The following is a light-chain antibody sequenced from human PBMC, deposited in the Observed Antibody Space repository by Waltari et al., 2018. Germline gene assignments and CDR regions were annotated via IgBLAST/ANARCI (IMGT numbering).Light chain of an antibody. Sequence: QSVLTQPPSASGTPGQRVAISCSGSSSNIEDNSANWYQQLPGTAPKLLIYRANTRPSGVPDRFSGAKSATTASLAISGLQSADEPDYYCAAWDDSLNGPVFVGGTQLTVL. CDR1: SSNIEDNS. CDR3: AAWDDSLNGPV. CDR2: RAN. V-gene: IGLV1-44*01. J-gene: IGLJ3*02.